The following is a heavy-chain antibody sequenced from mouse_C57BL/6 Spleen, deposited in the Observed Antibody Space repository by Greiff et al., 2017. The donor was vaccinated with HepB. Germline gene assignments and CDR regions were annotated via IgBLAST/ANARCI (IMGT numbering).Heavy chain of an antibody. CDR2: IDPSDSYT. V-gene: IGHV1-69*01. D-gene: IGHD1-1*01. CDR3: ARRLLRHYFDY. J-gene: IGHJ2*01. CDR1: GYTFTSYW. Sequence: QVQLQQPGAELVMPGASVKLSCKASGYTFTSYWMHWVKQRPGQGLEWIGEIDPSDSYTNYNQKFKGKSTLTVDKSSSTAYMQLSSLTSEDSAVYYCARRLLRHYFDYWGQGTTLTVSS.